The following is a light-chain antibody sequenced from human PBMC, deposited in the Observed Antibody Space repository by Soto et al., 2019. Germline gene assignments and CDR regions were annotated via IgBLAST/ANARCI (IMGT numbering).Light chain of an antibody. CDR1: SSDVGGFNY. J-gene: IGLJ1*01. Sequence: QSALTQPASLSGSPGQSITISCTGTSSDVGGFNYVSWYQQHPAKAPKLMIYDVNNRPSGVSDRFSGSKSGNTASLTISGLQAEDEADYYCSSYTSTSSYVFGTGTKLTVL. CDR2: DVN. CDR3: SSYTSTSSYV. V-gene: IGLV2-14*01.